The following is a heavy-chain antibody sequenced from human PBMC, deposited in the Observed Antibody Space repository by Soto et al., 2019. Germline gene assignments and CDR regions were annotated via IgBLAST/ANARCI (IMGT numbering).Heavy chain of an antibody. V-gene: IGHV4-59*08. Sequence: PSETLSLTCTVSGGSFSPNYWSWIRQPPGKGLEWVGYIYYAGTTSYNPSLKSRVNISLDTSKSQFSLRLSSVTAADTAVYYCARLGAYYQSLDPWGPGTLVTVSS. D-gene: IGHD2-21*01. CDR1: GGSFSPNY. CDR2: IYYAGTT. J-gene: IGHJ5*02. CDR3: ARLGAYYQSLDP.